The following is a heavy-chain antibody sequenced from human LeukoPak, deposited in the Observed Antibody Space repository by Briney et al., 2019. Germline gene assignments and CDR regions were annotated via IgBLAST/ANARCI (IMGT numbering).Heavy chain of an antibody. CDR3: ARDTDYGDSGLDY. CDR2: ISSTSSYI. CDR1: GFTFSSYS. Sequence: GGSLRLSCAASGFTFSSYSMNWVRQAPGKGLEWVSSISSTSSYIDYADSVKGRFTIPRDNAKNSLYLQMNSLRAEDTAVYYCARDTDYGDSGLDYWGQGTLVTVSS. J-gene: IGHJ4*02. V-gene: IGHV3-21*01. D-gene: IGHD4-17*01.